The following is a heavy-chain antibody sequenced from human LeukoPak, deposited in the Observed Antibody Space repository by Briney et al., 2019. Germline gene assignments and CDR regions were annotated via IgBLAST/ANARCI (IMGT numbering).Heavy chain of an antibody. J-gene: IGHJ3*02. CDR2: IYHSGST. CDR3: ESHPWDIVVMTGAFDI. CDR1: GYSISSGYY. D-gene: IGHD2-8*01. Sequence: SETLSLTCAVSGYSISSGYYWGWIRQPPGKGLEWIGSIYHSGSTYYNPSLKSRVTISVDTSKNQFSLKLSSVTAADTAVYYCESHPWDIVVMTGAFDIWGQGTMVTVSS. V-gene: IGHV4-38-2*01.